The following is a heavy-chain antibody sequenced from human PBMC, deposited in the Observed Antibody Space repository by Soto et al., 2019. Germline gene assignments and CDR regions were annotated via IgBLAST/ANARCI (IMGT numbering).Heavy chain of an antibody. CDR3: ARFSGSYTRGLDY. D-gene: IGHD1-26*01. CDR1: GFTFSDHY. J-gene: IGHJ4*02. V-gene: IGHV3-72*01. Sequence: EVQLVESGGGLVQPGGSLRLSCAASGFTFSDHYMDWVRQAPGKGLEWVGRSRNKANSYSTEYAASVKGRFTISRDESKTSLYLQMNSLKTEATAVYYCARFSGSYTRGLDYWGQGTLVTVSS. CDR2: SRNKANSYST.